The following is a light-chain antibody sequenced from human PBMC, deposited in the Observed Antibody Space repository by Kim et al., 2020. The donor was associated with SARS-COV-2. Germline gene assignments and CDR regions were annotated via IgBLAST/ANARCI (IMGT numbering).Light chain of an antibody. CDR2: YDS. V-gene: IGLV3-21*04. J-gene: IGLJ3*02. CDR1: KFGNKS. CDR3: QVWDSSSDHWV. Sequence: PEETTRSSWGGGKFGNKSVHWYQRKPGQAPVVATHYDSGRPSGIPERFSGSNSGNTATLTISGVEAGDEGDYYCQVWDSSSDHWVFGGGTQLTVL.